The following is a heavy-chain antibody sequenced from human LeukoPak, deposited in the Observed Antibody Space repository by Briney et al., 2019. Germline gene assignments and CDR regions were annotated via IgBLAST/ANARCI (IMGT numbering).Heavy chain of an antibody. CDR3: ARHSTSHSSVAFDI. Sequence: GDSLKISCKAFGYFFSNYWIGWVRQMPGKGLEWMGIIYAGDSDTRYSPSFQGQVTISVDKSITTAYLQWNSLKASDSAIYYCARHSTSHSSVAFDIWGQGTLVIV. V-gene: IGHV5-51*01. CDR2: IYAGDSDT. D-gene: IGHD6-6*01. J-gene: IGHJ3*02. CDR1: GYFFSNYW.